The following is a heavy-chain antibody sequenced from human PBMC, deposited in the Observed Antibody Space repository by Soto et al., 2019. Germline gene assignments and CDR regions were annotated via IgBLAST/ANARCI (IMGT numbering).Heavy chain of an antibody. D-gene: IGHD1-1*01. CDR3: ARDTTEGY. J-gene: IGHJ4*02. Sequence: GGSLRLSCVASGFSLSDYAVNWVRQAPGKGLEWVSSISSSSSYIYYADSVKGRFTISRDNAKNSLYLQMNSLRAEDTAVYYCARDTTEGYWGQGTLVTVSS. V-gene: IGHV3-21*01. CDR1: GFSLSDYA. CDR2: ISSSSSYI.